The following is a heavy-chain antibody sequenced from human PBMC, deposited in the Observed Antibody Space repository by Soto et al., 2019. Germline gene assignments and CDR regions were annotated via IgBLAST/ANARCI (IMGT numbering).Heavy chain of an antibody. Sequence: SLRLSCAASGFTFSSYAMHWVRQAPGKGLEWVAVISYDGSDKYYADSVKGRFTISRDNSKNSLYLQMNSLRVEDTSVYYCAREYRLAVVAPGYWGQAILVTVSS. CDR2: ISYDGSDK. CDR1: GFTFSSYA. CDR3: AREYRLAVVAPGY. D-gene: IGHD3-22*01. V-gene: IGHV3-30*04. J-gene: IGHJ4*02.